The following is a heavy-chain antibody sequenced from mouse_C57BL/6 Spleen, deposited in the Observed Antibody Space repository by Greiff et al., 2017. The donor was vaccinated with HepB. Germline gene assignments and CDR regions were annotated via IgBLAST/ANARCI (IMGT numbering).Heavy chain of an antibody. CDR3: AGGMVTSGFDY. V-gene: IGHV1-54*01. CDR1: GYAFTNYL. Sequence: QVQLQQSGAELVRPGTSVKVSCKASGYAFTNYLIEWVKQRPGQGLEWIGVINPGSGGTNYNEKFKGKATLTADKSSSTAYMQLSSLTSEDSAVYFCAGGMVTSGFDYWGQGTTLTVSS. D-gene: IGHD2-2*01. J-gene: IGHJ2*01. CDR2: INPGSGGT.